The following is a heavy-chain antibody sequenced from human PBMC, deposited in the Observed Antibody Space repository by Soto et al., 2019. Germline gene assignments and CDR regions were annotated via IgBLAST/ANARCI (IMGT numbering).Heavy chain of an antibody. CDR3: AREYYDFWSAHQTVYYFDY. D-gene: IGHD3-3*01. CDR1: GYSISSGYY. Sequence: SETLSLTCAVSGYSISSGYYWGWIRQPPGKGLEWIGSIYHSGSTSYNPSLKSRGTISVDTSKNQFSLKLSSVTAADTAVYYCAREYYDFWSAHQTVYYFDYWGQGTLVTVS. CDR2: IYHSGST. V-gene: IGHV4-38-2*01. J-gene: IGHJ4*02.